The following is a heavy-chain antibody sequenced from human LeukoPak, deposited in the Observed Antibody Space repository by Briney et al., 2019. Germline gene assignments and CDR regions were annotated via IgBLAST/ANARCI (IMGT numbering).Heavy chain of an antibody. CDR3: ARSSLRGYSHGAYFDY. J-gene: IGHJ4*02. CDR2: INPSGGST. V-gene: IGHV1-46*01. CDR1: GYTFTSYY. D-gene: IGHD5-18*01. Sequence: ASVKVSCKASGYTFTSYYMHWVRQAPGQGLEWMGIINPSGGSTSYAQKFQGRVTMTRDTSTSTVYMELSSLRSEDTAVYYCARSSLRGYSHGAYFDYWGQGTLVTVSS.